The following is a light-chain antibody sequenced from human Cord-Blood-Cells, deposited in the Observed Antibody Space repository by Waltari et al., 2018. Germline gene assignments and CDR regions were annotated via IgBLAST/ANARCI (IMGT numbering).Light chain of an antibody. CDR2: DVS. V-gene: IGLV2-14*01. Sequence: QSALTQPASVSGSPGQSITISCTGTSSHVGGYNSVPWYQQHPGKAPKPMIYDVSNRPSGVSNRFSGSKSGNTASLTISGLQAEDEADYYCSSYTSSSTVVFGGGTKLTVL. J-gene: IGLJ2*01. CDR1: SSHVGGYNS. CDR3: SSYTSSSTVV.